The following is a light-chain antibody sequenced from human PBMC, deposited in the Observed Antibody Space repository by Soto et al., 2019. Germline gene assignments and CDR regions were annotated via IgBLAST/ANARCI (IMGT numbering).Light chain of an antibody. Sequence: QSVLTQPASVSGSPGQSITISCTGTSSDVGGYNYVSWYQQYPGKAPKLMIYDVSNRPSEFFNRFFGSKSGNTASLTISGLQAEDEADYYCSAYTSSSTYVFGAGTKVTVL. CDR3: SAYTSSSTYV. V-gene: IGLV2-14*01. CDR1: SSDVGGYNY. J-gene: IGLJ1*01. CDR2: DVS.